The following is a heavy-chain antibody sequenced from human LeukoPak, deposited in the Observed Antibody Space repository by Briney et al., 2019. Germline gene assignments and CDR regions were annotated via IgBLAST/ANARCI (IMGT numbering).Heavy chain of an antibody. CDR1: GFTFSSYA. D-gene: IGHD2/OR15-2a*01. CDR3: ARHDPVEYYQRGMDV. Sequence: GGSLRLSCAASGFTFSSYAMSWVRQAPGKGLEWVSAISGSGGSTYYADSVKGRFTISRDNSKNTLYLQMNSLRAEDTAVYYCARHDPVEYYQRGMDVWGQGTTVTVSS. CDR2: ISGSGGST. V-gene: IGHV3-23*01. J-gene: IGHJ6*02.